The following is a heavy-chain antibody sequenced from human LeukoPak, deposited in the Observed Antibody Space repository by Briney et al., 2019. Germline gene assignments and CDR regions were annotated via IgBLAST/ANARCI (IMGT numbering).Heavy chain of an antibody. CDR3: ARNRDILNLDY. V-gene: IGHV4-31*03. CDR1: GGSIGSYY. D-gene: IGHD3-9*01. CDR2: IYYSGST. J-gene: IGHJ4*02. Sequence: PAETLSLTCTVSGGSIGSYYWSWIRRHPGKGLEWIGYIYYSGSTYYNPSLKSRVTMSVDTSKNQFSLKLSSVTAADAAVYYSARNRDILNLDYWGQGTLVTVSS.